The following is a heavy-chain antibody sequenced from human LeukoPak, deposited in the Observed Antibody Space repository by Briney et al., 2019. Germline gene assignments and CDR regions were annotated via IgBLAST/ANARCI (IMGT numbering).Heavy chain of an antibody. D-gene: IGHD3-22*01. V-gene: IGHV4-31*01. CDR1: GGSISSGGYY. J-gene: IGHJ4*02. Sequence: SETLSLTCTVSGGSISSGGYYWSWIRQHPGKGLEWIGYIYYSGSTHYNPSLKSQVTISVDTSKNQFSLKLSSVTAADTAVYYCAVGHYYDSSGYYPYWGQGTLVTVSS. CDR3: AVGHYYDSSGYYPY. CDR2: IYYSGST.